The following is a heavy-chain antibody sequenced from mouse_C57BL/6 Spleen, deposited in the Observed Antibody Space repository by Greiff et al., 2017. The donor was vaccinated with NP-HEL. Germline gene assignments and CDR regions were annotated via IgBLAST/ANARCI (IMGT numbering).Heavy chain of an antibody. CDR2: IDPSDSYT. CDR3: ARSDYSNYFDY. Sequence: QVQLQQPGAELVRPGPSVKLSCKASGYTFTSYWMHWVKQRPGQGLEWIGVIDPSDSYTNYNQKFKGKATLTVDTSSSTAYMQLSSLTSEDSAVYYCARSDYSNYFDYWGQGTTLTVSS. J-gene: IGHJ2*01. CDR1: GYTFTSYW. V-gene: IGHV1-59*01. D-gene: IGHD2-5*01.